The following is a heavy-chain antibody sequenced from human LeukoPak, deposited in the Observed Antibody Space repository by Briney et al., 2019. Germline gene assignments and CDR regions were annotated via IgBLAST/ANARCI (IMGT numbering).Heavy chain of an antibody. V-gene: IGHV4-39*01. Sequence: SETLSLTCTVSGGSISSSSYYWGWIRQPPGKGLEWIGSIYYSGSTYYNPSLKSRVTISVDTSKNQFSLKLSSVTAADTAVYYCARRGELLWFGEFAYYFDYWGQGTLVTVSS. J-gene: IGHJ4*02. CDR1: GGSISSSSYY. CDR2: IYYSGST. CDR3: ARRGELLWFGEFAYYFDY. D-gene: IGHD3-10*01.